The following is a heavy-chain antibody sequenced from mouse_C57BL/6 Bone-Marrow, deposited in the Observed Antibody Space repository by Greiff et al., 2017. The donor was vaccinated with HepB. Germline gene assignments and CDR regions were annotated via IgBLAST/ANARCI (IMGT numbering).Heavy chain of an antibody. V-gene: IGHV1-19*01. D-gene: IGHD2-4*01. Sequence: EVQLQQSGPVLVKPGASVKMSCKASGYTFTDYYMNWVKQSHGKSLEWIGVINPYNGGTSYNQKFKGKATLTVDKSSSTAYMELNSLTSEDSAVYFCARPSMITTGYYFDYWGQGTTLTVSS. CDR3: ARPSMITTGYYFDY. CDR2: INPYNGGT. J-gene: IGHJ2*01. CDR1: GYTFTDYY.